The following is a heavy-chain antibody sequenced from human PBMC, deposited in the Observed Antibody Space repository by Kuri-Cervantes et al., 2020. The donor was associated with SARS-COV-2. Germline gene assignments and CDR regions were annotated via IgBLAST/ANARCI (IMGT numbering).Heavy chain of an antibody. CDR2: ISYDGSSK. Sequence: GGSLRLSCAASGFTFSSYAVHWVRQAPGKGLEWVAVISYDGSSKYYADSVKGRFTIARDNSKNTLYLQMNSLRAEDTAVYYCAREAYCDFWSGYHTRTDYLDYWGQGTLVTVSS. V-gene: IGHV3-30-3*01. CDR3: AREAYCDFWSGYHTRTDYLDY. D-gene: IGHD3-3*01. J-gene: IGHJ4*02. CDR1: GFTFSSYA.